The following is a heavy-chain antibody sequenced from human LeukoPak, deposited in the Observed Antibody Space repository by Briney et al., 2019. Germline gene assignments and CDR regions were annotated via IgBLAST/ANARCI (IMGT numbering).Heavy chain of an antibody. Sequence: ASVKVSCKASGYTFTGYYMHWVRQAPGQGLEWMGWINPNSGGTNYAQKFQGRVTMTRDTSISTAYMELSRLRSDDTAVYYCARSCSGGSCYKYRWFDPWGQGTLVTVSS. D-gene: IGHD2-15*01. J-gene: IGHJ5*02. V-gene: IGHV1-2*02. CDR1: GYTFTGYY. CDR3: ARSCSGGSCYKYRWFDP. CDR2: INPNSGGT.